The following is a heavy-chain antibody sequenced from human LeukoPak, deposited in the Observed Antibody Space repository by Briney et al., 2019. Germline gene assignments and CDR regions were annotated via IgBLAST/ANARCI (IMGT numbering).Heavy chain of an antibody. J-gene: IGHJ4*02. V-gene: IGHV3-21*01. CDR2: ISSSSSYI. Sequence: PGGSLRLSCAASGFTFSSYSMNWVRQAPGEGLEWVSSISSSSSYIYYADSVKGRFTISRDNAKNSLYLQMNSLRAEDTAVYYCARITNWGKSLNFDYWGQGTLVTVSS. CDR1: GFTFSSYS. D-gene: IGHD7-27*01. CDR3: ARITNWGKSLNFDY.